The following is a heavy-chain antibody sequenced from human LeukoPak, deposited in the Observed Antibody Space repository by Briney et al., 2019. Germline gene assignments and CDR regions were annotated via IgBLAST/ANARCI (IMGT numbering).Heavy chain of an antibody. Sequence: PGGSLRLSCVASDFSFSTYDMYWVRQAAGRGLEWVSSLGTNGDTYYLGSVRGRFTISRDNSKNTLYLQMNSLRSEDTAVYYCARGLPSVTMIVVDIRPPFDYWGQGTLVTVSS. D-gene: IGHD3-22*01. CDR2: LGTNGDT. V-gene: IGHV3-13*01. CDR1: DFSFSTYD. CDR3: ARGLPSVTMIVVDIRPPFDY. J-gene: IGHJ4*02.